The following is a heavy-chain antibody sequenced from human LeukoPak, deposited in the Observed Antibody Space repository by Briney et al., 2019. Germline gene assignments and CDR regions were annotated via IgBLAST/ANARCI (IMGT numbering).Heavy chain of an antibody. Sequence: GGSLRLSCAASGLTVSSTYMSWVRQTPGKGLEWVSVIYRGGSTYYADSVKGRFTISTDNSKNTLYLQMNSLRAEDTAVYYCARDLLEWYFDYWGQGTLVTVSS. J-gene: IGHJ4*02. D-gene: IGHD3-3*01. CDR2: IYRGGST. CDR3: ARDLLEWYFDY. CDR1: GLTVSSTY. V-gene: IGHV3-66*01.